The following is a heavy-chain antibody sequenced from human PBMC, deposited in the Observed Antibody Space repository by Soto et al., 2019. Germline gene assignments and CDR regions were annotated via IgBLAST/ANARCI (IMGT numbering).Heavy chain of an antibody. V-gene: IGHV3-15*01. CDR3: TTSPVATAH. CDR2: IKSKIDGGTM. D-gene: IGHD5-12*01. J-gene: IGHJ4*02. CDR1: GFTFSNAW. Sequence: SGGSLRLSCAASGFTFSNAWMSWVRQAPGKGLEWVARIKSKIDGGTMDHAAPGKGRFTISRDDSKNTAYLQMDSLKTEDTAVYYRTTSPVATAHRGQGTLVTVSS.